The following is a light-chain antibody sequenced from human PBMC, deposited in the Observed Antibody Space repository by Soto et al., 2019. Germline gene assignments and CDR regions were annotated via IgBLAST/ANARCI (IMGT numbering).Light chain of an antibody. CDR1: QSVSSSY. V-gene: IGKV3-20*01. CDR2: GAS. J-gene: IGKJ5*01. CDR3: KQYGISPGVT. Sequence: EIVLTQSPGTLSLSPGERATLSCRASQSVSSSYLAWYQQKPGQAPRLLIYGASSRPTGIPDRFSGSGSETVFTLTNSRLEPEDLAVYYSKQYGISPGVTFGQGTRLEIK.